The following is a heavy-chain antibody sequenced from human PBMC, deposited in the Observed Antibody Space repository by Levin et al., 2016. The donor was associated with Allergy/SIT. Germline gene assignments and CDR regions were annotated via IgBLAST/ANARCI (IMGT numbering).Heavy chain of an antibody. J-gene: IGHJ1*01. CDR1: GGTLNSFG. CDR3: ARGGDLAIAATTAPIEYFHH. D-gene: IGHD6-13*01. Sequence: ASVKVSCKASGGTLNSFGISWVRQAPGQGLEWMGGIIPLLGTTNYAQKFQGRVTFSADKSTSTAYMAVSSLRFEDTAVYHCARGGDLAIAATTAPIEYFHHWGQGTLITVPS. V-gene: IGHV1-69*10. CDR2: IIPLLGTT.